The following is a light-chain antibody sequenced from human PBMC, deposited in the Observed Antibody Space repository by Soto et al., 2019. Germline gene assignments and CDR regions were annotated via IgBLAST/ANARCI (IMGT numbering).Light chain of an antibody. V-gene: IGLV1-44*01. CDR1: SSNMGSNT. Sequence: QPVLTQPPSASGTPGQRVTISCSGSSSNMGSNTVNWYQQLPRTAPKLLIYSDNQRPSGVPDRFSGSKSGTSASLAITGLQSDDEADYYCAAWDGSLNHILFGGGTKVTVL. J-gene: IGLJ2*01. CDR3: AAWDGSLNHIL. CDR2: SDN.